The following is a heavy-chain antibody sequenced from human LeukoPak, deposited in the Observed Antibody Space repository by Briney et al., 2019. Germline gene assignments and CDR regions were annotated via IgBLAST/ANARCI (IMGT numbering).Heavy chain of an antibody. J-gene: IGHJ4*02. CDR2: ISPGDSDA. CDR1: GYTFTNYY. V-gene: IGHV5-51*01. CDR3: ARRYCSSTSCNPYFFDY. D-gene: IGHD2-2*01. Sequence: GESLKISCKGSGYTFTNYYIGWVRQMPGKGLEWMGIISPGDSDARYSPSFQGQVTISADKSISTAYLRWSSLKASDTAMYYCARRYCSSTSCNPYFFDYWGQGTLVTVSS.